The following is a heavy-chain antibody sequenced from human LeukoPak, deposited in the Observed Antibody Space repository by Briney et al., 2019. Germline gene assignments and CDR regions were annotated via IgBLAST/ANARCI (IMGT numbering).Heavy chain of an antibody. V-gene: IGHV4-34*01. Sequence: SETPSLTCAVYGGSFSGYYWSWIRQPPGKGLEWIGEINHSGSTNYNPSLKSRVTISVDTSKNQFSLKLSSVTAADTAVYYCARARRFFDYWGQGTLVTVSS. CDR3: ARARRFFDY. J-gene: IGHJ4*02. CDR2: INHSGST. CDR1: GGSFSGYY.